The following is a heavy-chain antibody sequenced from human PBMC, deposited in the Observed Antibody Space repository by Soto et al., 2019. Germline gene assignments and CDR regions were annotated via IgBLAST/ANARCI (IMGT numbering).Heavy chain of an antibody. V-gene: IGHV3-66*01. D-gene: IGHD3-10*01. CDR1: GFTFSSCW. J-gene: IGHJ3*02. Sequence: AGGSLRLSCAASGFTFSSCWMSWVRQAPGKGLEWVSVIYSGGSTYYADSVKGRFTISRGNSKNTLYLQMNSLRAEDTAVYYCARDGRDYYGSEPDAFDIWGQGTMVTVSS. CDR3: ARDGRDYYGSEPDAFDI. CDR2: IYSGGST.